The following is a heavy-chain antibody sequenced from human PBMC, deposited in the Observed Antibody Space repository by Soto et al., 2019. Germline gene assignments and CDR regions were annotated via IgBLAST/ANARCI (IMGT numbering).Heavy chain of an antibody. V-gene: IGHV4-59*01. Sequence: PSETLSLTCTVSGGSISSYYWSWIRHPPGKGLEWIGYIYYSGSTNYNPSLKSRVTISVDTSKNQFSLKLSSVTAADTAVYYCAREALNYYDSSGGFDYCGQGTLVTVSS. CDR1: GGSISSYY. CDR2: IYYSGST. D-gene: IGHD3-22*01. J-gene: IGHJ4*02. CDR3: AREALNYYDSSGGFDY.